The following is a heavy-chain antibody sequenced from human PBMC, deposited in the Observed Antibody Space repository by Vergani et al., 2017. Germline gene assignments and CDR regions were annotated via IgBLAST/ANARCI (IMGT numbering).Heavy chain of an antibody. CDR3: AKDTDCNINYSLDS. D-gene: IGHD4-11*01. CDR1: GFTFDDYA. J-gene: IGHJ4*02. V-gene: IGHV3-9*01. CDR2: ISWNSDSGSI. Sequence: EVQLVESGGGLVQPGRSLRLSCAVSGFTFDDYAMHWVRQAPGKGLEWVSGISWNSDSGSIGYADSVKGRFTISRDNAKNYLYLQMNSLRTEDTALYYCAKDTDCNINYSLDSWGQGTLVTVSS.